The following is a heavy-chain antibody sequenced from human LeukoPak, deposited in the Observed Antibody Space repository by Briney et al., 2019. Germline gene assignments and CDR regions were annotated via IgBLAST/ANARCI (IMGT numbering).Heavy chain of an antibody. CDR2: INQDGSKK. J-gene: IGHJ4*02. Sequence: PGGSLRLSCAASGFIFSNYWMSWFRQAPGKGLEWVGNINQDGSKKTYVDSVKGRFIISRDNAKKSLYLQMNSLRVEDTAVYYCAGPPQAGPFDYWGEGTLVTVSS. CDR3: AGPPQAGPFDY. D-gene: IGHD6-19*01. V-gene: IGHV3-7*01. CDR1: GFIFSNYW.